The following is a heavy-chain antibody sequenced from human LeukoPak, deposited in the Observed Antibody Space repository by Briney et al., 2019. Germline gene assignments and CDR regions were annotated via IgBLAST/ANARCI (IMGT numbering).Heavy chain of an antibody. V-gene: IGHV3-53*01. CDR1: GFTVITND. CDR3: ARGVEPLAANTLAY. CDR2: LYSDGNT. J-gene: IGHJ4*02. Sequence: GGSLRLSCAASGFTVITNDMTWVRQAPGKGLEWVSVLYSDGNTKYADSVQGRFTISRDNSKNTLYLEMNSLSPDATAVYYCARGVEPLAANTLAYWGQGTLVTVSS. D-gene: IGHD1-14*01.